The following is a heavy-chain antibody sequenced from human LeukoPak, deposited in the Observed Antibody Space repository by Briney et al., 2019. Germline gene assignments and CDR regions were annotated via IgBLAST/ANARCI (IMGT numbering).Heavy chain of an antibody. Sequence: AGGALRLSCAASVFSFSSYRMDWARQSPGKGLEWDSYISRSSSTISDADSVKGRVTSSRDNATNSLYLQMNSLRAEDTAVYYCARGDSSGYYYAAEYFQHWGQGTLVTVSS. D-gene: IGHD3-22*01. V-gene: IGHV3-48*04. CDR2: ISRSSSTI. J-gene: IGHJ1*01. CDR1: VFSFSSYR. CDR3: ARGDSSGYYYAAEYFQH.